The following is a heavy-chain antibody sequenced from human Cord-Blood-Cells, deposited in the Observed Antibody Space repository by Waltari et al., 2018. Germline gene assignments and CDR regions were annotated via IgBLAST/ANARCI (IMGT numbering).Heavy chain of an antibody. V-gene: IGHV4-34*01. CDR3: ARVPPPGIAAALDY. D-gene: IGHD6-13*01. J-gene: IGHJ4*02. CDR1: GGSFSGYY. Sequence: QVQLQQWGAGLLKPSETLSLTCAVYGGSFSGYYWSWIRQPPGKGLEWIGEINHSGSTNYNPSLKSRVTISVDTSKNQFSLKLSSVTAADTAVYYCARVPPPGIAAALDYWGQGTLVTVSS. CDR2: INHSGST.